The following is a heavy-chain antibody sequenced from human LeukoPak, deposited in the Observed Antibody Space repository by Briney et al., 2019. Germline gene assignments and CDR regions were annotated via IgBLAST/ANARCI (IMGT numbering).Heavy chain of an antibody. Sequence: GGSLRLSCAASGFTFSSYWMNWARQAPGKGLEWVASINHNGNVNYYVDSAKGRFTISRDDAKNSLYLQMSNLRAEDTAVYFCARGGGLDVWGQGATVTVSS. CDR2: INHNGNVN. J-gene: IGHJ6*02. V-gene: IGHV3-7*03. CDR3: ARGGGLDV. D-gene: IGHD3-16*01. CDR1: GFTFSSYW.